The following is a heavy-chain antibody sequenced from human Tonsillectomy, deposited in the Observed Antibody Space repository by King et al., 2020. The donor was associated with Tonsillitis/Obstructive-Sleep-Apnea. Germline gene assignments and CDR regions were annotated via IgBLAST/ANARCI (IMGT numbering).Heavy chain of an antibody. CDR1: GFTFSDST. CDR3: TTGYGDY. CDR2: IRSKANSYAT. V-gene: IGHV3-73*01. D-gene: IGHD5-12*01. Sequence: VQLVESGGGLVQPGGSLKLSCAASGFTFSDSTMHWVRQASGKGLEWVGRIRSKANSYATVYAASVKGRVTISRDDSKNTAYLQMNSLKTEDTAVYHCTTGYGDYWGQGTLVTVSS. J-gene: IGHJ4*02.